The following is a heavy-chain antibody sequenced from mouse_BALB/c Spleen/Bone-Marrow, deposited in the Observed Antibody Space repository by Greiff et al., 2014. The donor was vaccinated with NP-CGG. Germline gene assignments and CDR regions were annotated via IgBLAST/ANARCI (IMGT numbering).Heavy chain of an antibody. CDR1: GFNIRDTY. V-gene: IGHV14-3*02. D-gene: IGHD1-1*01. CDR3: ANYYYGYYFDS. J-gene: IGHJ2*01. CDR2: IDPANGNT. Sequence: VQLKQSGAELVKPGASVKLSCTASGFNIRDTYMHWVKQRPEQGLEWIGRIDPANGNTKYDPKFQGKATITADTSSNTAYLQLSSMTSEDTAVDYCANYYYGYYFDSWGQGTTLTVSS.